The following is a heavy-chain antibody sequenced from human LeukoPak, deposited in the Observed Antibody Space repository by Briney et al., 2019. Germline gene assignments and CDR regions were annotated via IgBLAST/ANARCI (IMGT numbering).Heavy chain of an antibody. CDR2: INPNSGGT. CDR1: GYTFTGYY. Sequence: ASVKVSCKASGYTFTGYYIHWVRQAPGQGLEWMGWINPNSGGTKYAQKFQGRVTMTRDTSISTAYMELSRPISDDTAVYYCARPAVADTIYIDYWGQRTLLTVSS. J-gene: IGHJ4*02. CDR3: ARPAVADTIYIDY. D-gene: IGHD6-19*01. V-gene: IGHV1-2*02.